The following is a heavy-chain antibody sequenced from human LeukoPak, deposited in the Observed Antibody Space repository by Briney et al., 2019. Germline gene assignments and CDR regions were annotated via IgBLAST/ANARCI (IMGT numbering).Heavy chain of an antibody. Sequence: MPSETLSLTCTVYGGSFSGYYWSWIRQPPGKGLEWIGEINHSGSTNYNPSLKSRVTISVDTSKNQFSLKLSSVTAADTAVYYCARTTTGDYYGSGSSHPFDYWGQGTLVTVSS. CDR1: GGSFSGYY. D-gene: IGHD3-10*01. CDR3: ARTTTGDYYGSGSSHPFDY. V-gene: IGHV4-34*01. J-gene: IGHJ4*02. CDR2: INHSGST.